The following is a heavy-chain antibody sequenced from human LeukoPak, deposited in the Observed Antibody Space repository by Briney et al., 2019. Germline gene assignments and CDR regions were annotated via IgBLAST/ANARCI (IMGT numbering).Heavy chain of an antibody. CDR2: ISCRGGST. Sequence: GGSLRLSCAASGFTFSSYAMSWVRQAPGKGLEWGSAISCRGGSTYYADSVKGRFTISRDNSKNTLYLQMNSLRAEDTAVYYCAKEIMESAMVLPFDYWGQGTLVTVSS. D-gene: IGHD3-10*01. V-gene: IGHV3-23*01. CDR1: GFTFSSYA. J-gene: IGHJ4*02. CDR3: AKEIMESAMVLPFDY.